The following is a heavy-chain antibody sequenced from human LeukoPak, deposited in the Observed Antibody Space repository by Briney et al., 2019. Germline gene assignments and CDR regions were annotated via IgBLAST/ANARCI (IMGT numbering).Heavy chain of an antibody. V-gene: IGHV3-48*03. D-gene: IGHD5-12*01. CDR2: ISSSGSTI. Sequence: GGSLRLSCAASGFTFSSYEMTWVRQAPGKGLEWVSYISSSGSTIYYADSVKGRFTISRDNAKNSLYLQMNSLRAEDTAVYYCARARGGYDYATIDYWGQGTLVTVSS. J-gene: IGHJ4*02. CDR3: ARARGGYDYATIDY. CDR1: GFTFSSYE.